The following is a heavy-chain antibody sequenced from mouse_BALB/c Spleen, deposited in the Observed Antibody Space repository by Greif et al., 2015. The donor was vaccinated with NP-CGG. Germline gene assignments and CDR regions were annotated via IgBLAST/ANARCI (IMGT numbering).Heavy chain of an antibody. Sequence: VQLQQSGAELVRPGVSVKISCKGSGYTFTDYAMHWVKQSHAKSLEWIGVISTYYGDASYNQKFKGKATMTVDKSSSTAYMELARLTSEDSAIYYCARTGKGYAMDYWGQGTSVTVSS. J-gene: IGHJ4*01. CDR1: GYTFTDYA. V-gene: IGHV1S137*01. CDR2: ISTYYGDA. CDR3: ARTGKGYAMDY. D-gene: IGHD4-1*01.